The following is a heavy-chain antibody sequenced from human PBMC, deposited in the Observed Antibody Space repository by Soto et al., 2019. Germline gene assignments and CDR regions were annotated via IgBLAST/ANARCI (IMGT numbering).Heavy chain of an antibody. Sequence: PWESLKISCKGSGFTFTSYWISWVRQMPGKGLEWMGRIDPSDSYTNYSPSFQGHVTISADKSISTAYLQWSSLKASDTAMYYCARQAYSSSWYDWFDPWGQGTLVTVSS. CDR3: ARQAYSSSWYDWFDP. CDR1: GFTFTSYW. V-gene: IGHV5-10-1*01. D-gene: IGHD6-13*01. CDR2: IDPSDSYT. J-gene: IGHJ5*02.